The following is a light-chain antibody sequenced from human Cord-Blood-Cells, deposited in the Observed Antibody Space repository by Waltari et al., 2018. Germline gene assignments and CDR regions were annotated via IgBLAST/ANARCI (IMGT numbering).Light chain of an antibody. CDR1: QSISSY. CDR2: AAS. Sequence: DLQMTQSTSSLSASVRPRVTITCRASQSISSYLNWYQQKPGKAPKLLIYAASSLQSGVPSRFSGSGSGTDFTLTISSLQPEDFATYYCQQSYSTPLTFGGGTKVEIK. CDR3: QQSYSTPLT. J-gene: IGKJ4*01. V-gene: IGKV1-39*01.